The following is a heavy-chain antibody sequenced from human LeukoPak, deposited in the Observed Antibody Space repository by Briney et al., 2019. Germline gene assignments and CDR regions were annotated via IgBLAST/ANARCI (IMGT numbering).Heavy chain of an antibody. J-gene: IGHJ4*02. Sequence: PGGSLRLSCAASGFTFSSHWMHWVRQAPGKGLEWVGHIKSKTAGGTTDYAAPVKGRFTISRDDSKNTLYLQMNSLKAEDTAVYYCATEYYGSYNYWGQGSLVTVSS. D-gene: IGHD1-26*01. CDR2: IKSKTAGGTT. V-gene: IGHV3-15*01. CDR3: ATEYYGSYNY. CDR1: GFTFSSHW.